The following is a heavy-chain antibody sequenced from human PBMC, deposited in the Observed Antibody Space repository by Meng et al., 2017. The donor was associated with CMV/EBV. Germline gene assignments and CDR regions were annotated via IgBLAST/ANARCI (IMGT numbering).Heavy chain of an antibody. D-gene: IGHD2-2*01. Sequence: GYYMHWVRQAPGQGLEWMGWINPNSGGTNYAQKFQGRVTMTRDTSISTAYMELSRLRSDDTAVYYCARDNIVVVPAATYYYYGMDVWGQGTTVTVSS. CDR3: ARDNIVVVPAATYYYYGMDV. CDR2: INPNSGGT. CDR1: GYY. V-gene: IGHV1-2*02. J-gene: IGHJ6*02.